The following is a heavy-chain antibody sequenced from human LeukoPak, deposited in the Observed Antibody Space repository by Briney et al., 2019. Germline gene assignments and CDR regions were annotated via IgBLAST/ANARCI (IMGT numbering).Heavy chain of an antibody. D-gene: IGHD3-22*01. CDR3: ARDRYRLITMIAYKGLLDY. CDR1: GFTFGKYW. Sequence: GGSLRLSCVASGFTFGKYWMSWVRQAPGKGLEWVANIKQDGSEKYYVDSVKGRFTISRDNAKNSLYLQMNSLRAEDTAVYYCARDRYRLITMIAYKGLLDYWGQGTLVTVSS. V-gene: IGHV3-7*01. CDR2: IKQDGSEK. J-gene: IGHJ4*02.